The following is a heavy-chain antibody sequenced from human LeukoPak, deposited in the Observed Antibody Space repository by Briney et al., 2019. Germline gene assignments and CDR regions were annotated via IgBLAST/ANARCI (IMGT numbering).Heavy chain of an antibody. J-gene: IGHJ3*02. CDR2: ISWNSGSI. CDR1: GFTFEDYP. CDR3: ARGVRITMVRGAFDI. D-gene: IGHD3-10*01. Sequence: PGGSLRLSCAASGFTFEDYPMHWVRQAPGKGLGWVSGISWNSGSIGYEDSVKGRFTISRDNAKNYLYLQMNSLGAEDTALYYCARGVRITMVRGAFDIWG. V-gene: IGHV3-9*01.